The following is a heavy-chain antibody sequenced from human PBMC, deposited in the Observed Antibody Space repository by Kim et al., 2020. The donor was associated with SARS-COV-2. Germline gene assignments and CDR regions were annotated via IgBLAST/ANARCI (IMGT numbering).Heavy chain of an antibody. V-gene: IGHV3-21*01. CDR1: GFTFSSYS. D-gene: IGHD3-9*01. Sequence: GGSLRLSCAASGFTFSSYSMNWVRQAPGKGLEWVSSISSSSSYIYYADSVKGRFTISRENAKNSLYLQMNSLRAEDTAVYYCARRTLRYREGFDPWGQGTLVTVSS. J-gene: IGHJ5*02. CDR2: ISSSSSYI. CDR3: ARRTLRYREGFDP.